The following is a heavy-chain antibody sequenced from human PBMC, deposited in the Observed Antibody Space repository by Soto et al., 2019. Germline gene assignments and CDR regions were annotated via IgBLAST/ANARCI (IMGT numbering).Heavy chain of an antibody. V-gene: IGHV3-30-3*01. Sequence: GGSLRLSCAASGFTFSSYAMHWVRQAPGKGLEWVAVISYDGSNKYYADSVKGRFTISRDNSKNTLYLQMNSRRAEDTAVYYCAREGCYGSGSYYLSRQIYGMDVWGQGTTVTVSS. D-gene: IGHD3-10*01. CDR1: GFTFSSYA. CDR2: ISYDGSNK. J-gene: IGHJ6*02. CDR3: AREGCYGSGSYYLSRQIYGMDV.